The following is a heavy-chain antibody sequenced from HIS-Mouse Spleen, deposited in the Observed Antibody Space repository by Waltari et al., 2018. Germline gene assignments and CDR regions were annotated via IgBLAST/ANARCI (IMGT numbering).Heavy chain of an antibody. CDR2: INHSGRT. J-gene: IGHJ1*01. D-gene: IGHD6-13*01. V-gene: IGHV4-34*01. CDR3: ARAGFSSSWGEYFQH. CDR1: GGSCSGYY. Sequence: QVQLQQWGAVLLKPSETLSLTCAVYGGSCSGYYWSWIRQPPGKGLEWIGEINHSGRTNYHPTLQSRGTLSVDTSKNQFSLKLSSVTAADTAVYYCARAGFSSSWGEYFQHWGQGTLVTVSS.